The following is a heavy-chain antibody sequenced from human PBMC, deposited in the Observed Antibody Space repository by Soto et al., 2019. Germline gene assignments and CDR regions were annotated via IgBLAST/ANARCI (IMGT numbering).Heavy chain of an antibody. CDR1: GFTVSSNY. CDR2: IYSGGST. Sequence: VQLVESGGGLIQPGGSLRLSCAASGFTVSSNYMSWVRQAPGKGLEWGPGIYSGGSTYYADSVNGRFTISRDKSKNTRHLQMNSLRAEDTAVYYCASCLAARVLVDYYGMDVWGQGTTVTVSS. V-gene: IGHV3-53*01. CDR3: ASCLAARVLVDYYGMDV. J-gene: IGHJ6*02. D-gene: IGHD2-8*02.